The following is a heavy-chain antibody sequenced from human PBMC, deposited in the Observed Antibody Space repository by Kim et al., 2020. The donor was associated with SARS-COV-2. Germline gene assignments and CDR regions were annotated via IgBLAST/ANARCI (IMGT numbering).Heavy chain of an antibody. CDR1: GFTFSDYY. CDR2: ISPSTSYT. V-gene: IGHV3-11*06. CDR3: ARRFSHSNHHVFDI. J-gene: IGHJ3*02. D-gene: IGHD3-10*01. Sequence: GGSLRLSCATSGFTFSDYYMSWIRQAPGKGLEWISYISPSTSYTNYADSVKGRFTISRDNAKNSLYLQMNTLRAEDTAVYFCARRFSHSNHHVFDIWGQGTMVTVSS.